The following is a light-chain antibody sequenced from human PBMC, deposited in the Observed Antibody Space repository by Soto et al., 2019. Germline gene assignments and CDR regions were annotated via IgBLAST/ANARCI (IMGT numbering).Light chain of an antibody. V-gene: IGLV2-14*01. CDR1: SSDVGGYNY. CDR2: DVS. CDR3: SSYTSSSTPVV. J-gene: IGLJ2*01. Sequence: QSALTQPASVSGSPGQSITISCTGTSSDVGGYNYVSWYQQHPGKAPKLMIYDVSNRPSVVSDRFPGSKYGNTASLTISRLPAEDEADYYCSSYTSSSTPVVFGGGTKLTVL.